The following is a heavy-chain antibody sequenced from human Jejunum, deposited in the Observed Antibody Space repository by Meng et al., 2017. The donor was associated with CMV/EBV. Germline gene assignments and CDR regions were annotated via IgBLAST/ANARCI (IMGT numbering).Heavy chain of an antibody. CDR1: GGTFSSYA. CDR2: IIPILGIA. J-gene: IGHJ4*02. V-gene: IGHV1-69*10. Sequence: QVQLVQSGAEVKKPGSSVKVSCKASGGTFSSYAISWVRQAPGQGLEWMGGIIPILGIANYAQKFQGRVTMTRDASTSTVYMELSSLGSEDTAIYYCASLRGFCSGGVCRFAFDYWGQGTLVTVSS. D-gene: IGHD2-8*02. CDR3: ASLRGFCSGGVCRFAFDY.